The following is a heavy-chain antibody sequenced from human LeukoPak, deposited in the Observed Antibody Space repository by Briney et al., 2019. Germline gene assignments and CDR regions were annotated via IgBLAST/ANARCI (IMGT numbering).Heavy chain of an antibody. D-gene: IGHD6-13*01. CDR2: INHSGST. CDR3: ARGGGPGIAAAVDFDY. V-gene: IGHV4-34*01. J-gene: IGHJ4*02. Sequence: PSETLSLTCAVCGGSFSGYYWSWIRQPPGKGLEWIGEINHSGSTNYNPSLKSRVTISVGTSKNQFSLKLSSVTAADTAAYYCARGGGPGIAAAVDFDYWGQGTLVTVSS. CDR1: GGSFSGYY.